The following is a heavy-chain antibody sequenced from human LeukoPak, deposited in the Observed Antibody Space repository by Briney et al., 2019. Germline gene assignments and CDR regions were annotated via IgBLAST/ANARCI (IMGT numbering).Heavy chain of an antibody. V-gene: IGHV4-39*07. J-gene: IGHJ4*02. CDR2: VHYSGST. D-gene: IGHD3-10*01. CDR3: ARGITILDY. CDR1: GGSISSSSYS. Sequence: PSETLSLTCTVSGGSISSSSYSWGWIRQPPGKGLEWIGSVHYSGSTYYNPSLKSRVTISVDTSKNQFSLRLSSVTAADTAVYYCARGITILDYWGQGTLVTVSS.